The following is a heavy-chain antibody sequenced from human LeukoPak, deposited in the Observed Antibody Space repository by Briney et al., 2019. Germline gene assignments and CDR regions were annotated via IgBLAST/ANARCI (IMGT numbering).Heavy chain of an antibody. D-gene: IGHD2-2*01. V-gene: IGHV1-46*01. CDR1: GYTFTSYY. CDR2: INPSGGST. Sequence: ASVKVSCKASGYTFTSYYMHWVRQAPGQGLEWMGIINPSGGSTSYAQKFQGRVTITADESTSTAYMELSSLRSEDTAVYYCSGYCSSTSCYGFDYWGQGTLVTVSS. CDR3: SGYCSSTSCYGFDY. J-gene: IGHJ4*02.